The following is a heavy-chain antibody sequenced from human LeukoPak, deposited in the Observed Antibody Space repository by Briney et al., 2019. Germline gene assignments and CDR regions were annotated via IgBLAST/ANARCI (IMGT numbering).Heavy chain of an antibody. CDR3: VGGAPNWGFDF. Sequence: EASVKVSCKASGYTFTSYDINWVRQATGQGFECMGWMSPSTGNTGYAQKFQGRVTMTRYTSVSTAYMELSSLRSEDTAVYYCVGGAPNWGFDFWGQGTLVTVSS. CDR2: MSPSTGNT. J-gene: IGHJ4*02. V-gene: IGHV1-8*01. D-gene: IGHD7-27*01. CDR1: GYTFTSYD.